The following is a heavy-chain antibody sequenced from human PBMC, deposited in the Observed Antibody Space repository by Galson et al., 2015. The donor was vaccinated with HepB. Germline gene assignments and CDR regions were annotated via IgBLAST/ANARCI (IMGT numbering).Heavy chain of an antibody. V-gene: IGHV2-70*01. D-gene: IGHD2/OR15-2a*01. CDR2: IDWDDDK. Sequence: PALVKPTQTLTLTCTFSGFSLSTSGMCVSWIRQPPGKALQWLALIDWDDDKYYSTSLKTRLTISKDTSKNQVVLTMTNMDPVDTATYYCARIRGPSNIYYFDYWGQGTLVTVSS. CDR1: GFSLSTSGMC. J-gene: IGHJ4*02. CDR3: ARIRGPSNIYYFDY.